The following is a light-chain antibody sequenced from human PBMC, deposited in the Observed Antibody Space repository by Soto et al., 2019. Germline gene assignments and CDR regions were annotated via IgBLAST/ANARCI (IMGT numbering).Light chain of an antibody. CDR3: SSHAGFSVL. J-gene: IGLJ2*01. CDR2: DVS. Sequence: QSALTQPPSASGSPGQSVTISCTGTSSDVGGYNYVSWYQQHPGKAPKLMIYDVSKRPSGVPDRFSGSKSGNTASLTVSGLQDEDEADYYSSSHAGFSVLFGGGTNLTVL. V-gene: IGLV2-8*01. CDR1: SSDVGGYNY.